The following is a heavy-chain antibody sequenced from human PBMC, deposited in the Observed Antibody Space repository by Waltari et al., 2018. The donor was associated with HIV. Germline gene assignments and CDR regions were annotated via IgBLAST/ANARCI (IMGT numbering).Heavy chain of an antibody. D-gene: IGHD2-8*01. CDR1: GGSISSSSYY. CDR2: IYYSGST. V-gene: IGHV4-39*07. J-gene: IGHJ4*02. Sequence: QLQLQESGPGLVKPSETLSLTCTVSGGSISSSSYYRGWIRKPTGKGLEWIGSIYYSGSTYYNPSLKSRVTISVDTSKNQFSLKLSSVTAADTAVYYCARGGDCTNGVCSADFDYWGQGTLVTVSS. CDR3: ARGGDCTNGVCSADFDY.